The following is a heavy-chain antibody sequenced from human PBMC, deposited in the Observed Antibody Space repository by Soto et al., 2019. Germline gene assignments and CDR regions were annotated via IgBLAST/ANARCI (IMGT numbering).Heavy chain of an antibody. CDR3: ERSAATISGHLIWGEVLDI. CDR1: GGSIRSYY. Sequence: PSETLSLTCSVSGGSIRSYYWSRIRQPPGKGLEWIGYIYSSGTTNYNPSLQSRVTISGDTSKKQISLNLRSVTAADTAVYYCERSAATISGHLIWGEVLDIWGQGTKVTVSS. V-gene: IGHV4-59*01. J-gene: IGHJ3*02. CDR2: IYSSGTT. D-gene: IGHD3-3*01.